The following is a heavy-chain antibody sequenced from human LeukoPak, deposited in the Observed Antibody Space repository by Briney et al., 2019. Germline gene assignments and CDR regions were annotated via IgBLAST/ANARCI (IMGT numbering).Heavy chain of an antibody. V-gene: IGHV3-15*01. CDR3: VKRIYDFWSGYYRRAENHFDY. D-gene: IGHD3-3*01. CDR2: IKSKTDGGTT. J-gene: IGHJ4*02. Sequence: GGSLRLSCAASGFTFSNAWMSWVRQAPGKGLEWVGRIKSKTDGGTTDYAAPVKGRFTISRDDSKNTLYLQMNSLKTEDTAVYYCVKRIYDFWSGYYRRAENHFDYWGQGTLVTVSS. CDR1: GFTFSNAW.